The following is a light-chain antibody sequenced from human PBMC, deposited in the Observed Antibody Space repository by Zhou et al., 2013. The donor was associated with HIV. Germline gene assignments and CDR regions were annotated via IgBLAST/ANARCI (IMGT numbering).Light chain of an antibody. CDR3: QQYYTSLQV. V-gene: IGKV1-NL1*01. CDR2: GAS. Sequence: DIQMTQSPSSLSASAGDTVTITCRASQDINHFLAWYQQKPGKAPRLLLHGASRLQSGVPGRFGGGGSGTDFALTIISLQPEDSGTYYCQQYYTSLQVFGQGTKVE. CDR1: QDINHF. J-gene: IGKJ1*01.